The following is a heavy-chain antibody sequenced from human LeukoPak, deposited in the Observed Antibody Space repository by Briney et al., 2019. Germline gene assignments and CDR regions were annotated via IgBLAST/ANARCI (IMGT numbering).Heavy chain of an antibody. CDR3: ASPSDDYDSSGYYFRWFDP. Sequence: ASVKVPCKASGGTFSSYAISWVRQAPGQGLEWMGGIIPIFGTANYAQKFQGRVTITADEPTSTAYMELSSLRSEDTAVSYCASPSDDYDSSGYYFRWFDPWGQGTLVTVSS. D-gene: IGHD3-22*01. CDR1: GGTFSSYA. V-gene: IGHV1-69*13. J-gene: IGHJ5*02. CDR2: IIPIFGTA.